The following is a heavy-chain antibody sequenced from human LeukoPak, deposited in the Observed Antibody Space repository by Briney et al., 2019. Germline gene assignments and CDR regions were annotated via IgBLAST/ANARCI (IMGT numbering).Heavy chain of an antibody. CDR2: IDGSGAPT. Sequence: GGSLRLSCAASGFIFSDHYMSWIRQAPGKGLEWVSYIDGSGAPTWYADSVKGRFTISRDNAKNSLFLQMNSLRAEDTAVYYCARDDTAVAGTELDYWGQGTLVTVSS. CDR3: ARDDTAVAGTELDY. CDR1: GFIFSDHY. D-gene: IGHD6-19*01. J-gene: IGHJ4*02. V-gene: IGHV3-11*04.